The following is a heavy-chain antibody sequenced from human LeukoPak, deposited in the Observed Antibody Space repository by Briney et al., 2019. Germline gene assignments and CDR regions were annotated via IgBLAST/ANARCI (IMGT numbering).Heavy chain of an antibody. CDR2: ISDSGGST. CDR1: GFTFSNYD. J-gene: IGHJ5*02. D-gene: IGHD6-19*01. CDR3: AKDLSRAVAADWFDP. Sequence: GGSLRLSCAASGFTFSNYDMSWLRQAPGKGPEWVSSISDSGGSTYYADSVKGRFTISRDNSKNTLYLQMTTLRAADTAVYYCAKDLSRAVAADWFDPGDQGSLVTVSS. V-gene: IGHV3-23*01.